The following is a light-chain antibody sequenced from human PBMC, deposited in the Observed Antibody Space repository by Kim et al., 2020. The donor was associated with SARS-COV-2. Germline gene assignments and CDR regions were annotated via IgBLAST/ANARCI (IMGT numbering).Light chain of an antibody. CDR2: DDS. CDR3: HVWDSNTDHRV. Sequence: TGKAARIPCGGNNIGTDSVHWYQRKPGQAPVLVIYDDSDRPSGIPERVSGTNSGNTATLTISRVEAGDEADYYCHVWDSNTDHRVFGGGTKLTVL. CDR1: NIGTDS. J-gene: IGLJ3*02. V-gene: IGLV3-21*03.